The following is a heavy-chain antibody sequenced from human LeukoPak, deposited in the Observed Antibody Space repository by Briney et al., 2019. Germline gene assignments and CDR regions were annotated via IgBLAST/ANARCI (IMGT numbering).Heavy chain of an antibody. CDR3: AREGGTPESYYYGSGSYYSDFIGY. CDR1: GGSFSGYY. CDR2: INHSGST. J-gene: IGHJ4*02. V-gene: IGHV4-34*01. D-gene: IGHD3-10*01. Sequence: SETPSLTCAVYGGSFSGYYWSWIRQPPGKGLEWIGEINHSGSTNYNPSLKSRVTISVDTSKNQFSLKLTSVTAADTAVYYCAREGGTPESYYYGSGSYYSDFIGYWGQGTLVTVSS.